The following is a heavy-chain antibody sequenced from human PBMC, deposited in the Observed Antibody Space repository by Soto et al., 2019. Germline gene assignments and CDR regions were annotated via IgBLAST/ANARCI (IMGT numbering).Heavy chain of an antibody. CDR2: ISAYNGNT. D-gene: IGHD5-12*01. V-gene: IGHV1-18*01. Sequence: ASVKVSCKASGYTFTSHGITWVRQAPGQGLEWMGWISAYNGNTNYTQNLQGRITMTTDTSTSTAYMELRSLRSDDTAAYYCARDLGGYNSIAAYWGQGALVTVSS. CDR1: GYTFTSHG. J-gene: IGHJ4*02. CDR3: ARDLGGYNSIAAY.